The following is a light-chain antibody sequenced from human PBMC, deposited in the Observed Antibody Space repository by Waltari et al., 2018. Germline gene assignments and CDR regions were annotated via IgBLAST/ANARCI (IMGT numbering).Light chain of an antibody. J-gene: IGLJ2*01. CDR1: RSNIGINY. CDR3: AAWDDSLSAVV. V-gene: IGLV1-47*01. CDR2: RNN. Sequence: QSVLTQPPSASGTPGQRVTISCSGSRSNIGINYVYWYQQLPGTAPKLLIYRNNQRPSGVPGRLSGSTSCTSASLAISGLRSEDEADYYCAAWDDSLSAVVFGGGTKLTVL.